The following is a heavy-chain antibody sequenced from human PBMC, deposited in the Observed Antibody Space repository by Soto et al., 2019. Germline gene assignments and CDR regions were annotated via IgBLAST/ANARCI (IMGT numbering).Heavy chain of an antibody. CDR1: GGSFSGYY. V-gene: IGHV4-34*01. CDR2: INHSGST. D-gene: IGHD3-3*01. CDR3: ARSRITIFGVVITALDY. J-gene: IGHJ4*02. Sequence: SETLSLTCAVYGGSFSGYYWSWIRQPPGKGLEWIGEINHSGSTNYNPSLKSRVTISVDTSKNQFSLKLSSVTAADTAVYYCARSRITIFGVVITALDYWGQGTLVTVSS.